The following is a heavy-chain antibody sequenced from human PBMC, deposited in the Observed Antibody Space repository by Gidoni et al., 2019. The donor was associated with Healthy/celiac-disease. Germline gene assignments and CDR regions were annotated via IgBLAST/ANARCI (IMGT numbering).Heavy chain of an antibody. Sequence: ELQLVESGGGLVQPGGSLRLSCAASGFTFSSYAMSWVRQAPGKGLEWVSGMSASGGRTYYADSVKGRFTISRDNSKNTLYLQMNSLRAEDTAVYYCASHSGTDPWDAAFDYWGQGTLVTVSS. CDR1: GFTFSSYA. D-gene: IGHD1-26*01. V-gene: IGHV3-23*04. CDR2: MSASGGRT. CDR3: ASHSGTDPWDAAFDY. J-gene: IGHJ4*02.